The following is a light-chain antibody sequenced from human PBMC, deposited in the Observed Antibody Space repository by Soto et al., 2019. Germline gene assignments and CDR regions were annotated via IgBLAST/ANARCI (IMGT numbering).Light chain of an antibody. CDR2: DAF. CDR1: QSVSSN. J-gene: IGKJ2*01. Sequence: IVLTQSPATLSLSPGEGVTLSCRASQSVSSNLAWYQQQPGQAPRLLIYDAFITATGIPDRFSGSGSGTDCTLTISSLEPEDFAVYYCQQRSNWPPEFTFGQGTNLEI. CDR3: QQRSNWPPEFT. V-gene: IGKV3-11*01.